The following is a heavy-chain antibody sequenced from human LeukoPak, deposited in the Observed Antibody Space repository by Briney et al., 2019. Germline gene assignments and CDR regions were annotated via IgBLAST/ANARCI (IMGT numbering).Heavy chain of an antibody. CDR1: GFTFSSYS. J-gene: IGHJ4*02. Sequence: GGSLRLSCAASGFTFSSYSMNWVRQAPGKGLEWVSAISGSGGSTYYADSVKGRFTISRDNSKNTLYLQMNSLRAEDTAVYYCAKDGVRGVIIAGDYWGQGTLVTVSS. V-gene: IGHV3-23*01. CDR3: AKDGVRGVIIAGDY. D-gene: IGHD3-10*01. CDR2: ISGSGGST.